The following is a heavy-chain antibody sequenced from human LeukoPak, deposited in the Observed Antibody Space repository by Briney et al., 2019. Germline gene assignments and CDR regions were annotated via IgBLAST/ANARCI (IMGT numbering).Heavy chain of an antibody. Sequence: GGSLRLSCAASGFTFSSNYMSWVRQAPGKGLEWVSGIYSGGSTYYSDSVKGRFTISRDNSKNTLYLQMNSLRAEDTAVYYCRCITMVRGVIGYGMDVWGQGTTVTVSS. CDR3: RCITMVRGVIGYGMDV. CDR1: GFTFSSNY. V-gene: IGHV3-53*01. CDR2: IYSGGST. D-gene: IGHD3-10*01. J-gene: IGHJ6*02.